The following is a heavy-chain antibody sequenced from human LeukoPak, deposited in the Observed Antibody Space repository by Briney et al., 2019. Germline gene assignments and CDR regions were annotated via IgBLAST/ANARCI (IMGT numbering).Heavy chain of an antibody. CDR3: AIAMADPRYDTFDI. CDR2: ISSGSSYI. J-gene: IGHJ3*02. CDR1: GFIFNNYN. V-gene: IGHV3-21*01. Sequence: PGGSLRLSCAASGFIFNNYNMNWVRQAPGKGLEWVSSISSGSSYIYYADSVKGRFPISRDNAKNSLYLQLNSLRAEDTAVYYCAIAMADPRYDTFDIWGQGTMVTVSS. D-gene: IGHD5-24*01.